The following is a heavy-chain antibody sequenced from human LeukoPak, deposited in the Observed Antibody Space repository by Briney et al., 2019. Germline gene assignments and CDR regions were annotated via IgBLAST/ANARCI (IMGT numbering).Heavy chain of an antibody. CDR1: GFTVSNNY. CDR2: IYSNGKA. D-gene: IGHD4-17*01. V-gene: IGHV3-66*01. J-gene: IGHJ3*02. Sequence: GGSLRLSCVASGFTVSNNYMSWVRQAPGKGLEWVSVIYSNGKAYYIDSVKGRFTISRDISQNTLFLQMNNLRAEDTAVYYCAKDLSKSYGDYGTSGPFDIWGQGTLVIVSS. CDR3: AKDLSKSYGDYGTSGPFDI.